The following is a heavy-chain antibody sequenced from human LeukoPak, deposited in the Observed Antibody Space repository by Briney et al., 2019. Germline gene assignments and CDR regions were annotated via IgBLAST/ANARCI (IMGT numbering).Heavy chain of an antibody. CDR2: ISYDGSIK. J-gene: IGHJ4*02. Sequence: QTGGSLRLSCAASGFAFSNYAIQWVRQAPGKGLEWVAFISYDGSIKCYADSVKGRFTISRDNSKNTLSLQMNNLRVEDTAVYYCARDRSEKYSTDYWGQGILVTVSS. D-gene: IGHD2-21*01. CDR3: ARDRSEKYSTDY. V-gene: IGHV3-30-3*01. CDR1: GFAFSNYA.